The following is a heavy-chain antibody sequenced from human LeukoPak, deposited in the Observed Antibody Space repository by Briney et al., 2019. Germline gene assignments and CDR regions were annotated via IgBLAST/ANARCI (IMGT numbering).Heavy chain of an antibody. V-gene: IGHV4-39*07. CDR2: IYYSGNT. CDR1: RGSVNSNSYY. CDR3: ARDHEVSSSSFDY. D-gene: IGHD6-6*01. J-gene: IGHJ4*02. Sequence: SETLSLTCTVSRGSVNSNSYYWGWIRQPPGKGLEWIGTIYYSGNTYYNPSLKSRVTISVDTSKNQFSLKLTSVTAADTAVYYCARDHEVSSSSFDYWGQGTLVTVSS.